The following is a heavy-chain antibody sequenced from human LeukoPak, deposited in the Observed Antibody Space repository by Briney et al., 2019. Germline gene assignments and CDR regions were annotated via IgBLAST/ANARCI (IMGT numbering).Heavy chain of an antibody. CDR2: ISADNCNT. CDR1: GYTFTSYG. J-gene: IGHJ4*02. Sequence: ASVNVSCKASGYTFTSYGISWVRQAPGQGLEWMGWISADNCNTNYAHKLQGRVTMNTDTSTSTAYMELRSLRSDNTAVYYCARDTKLVDVLLWFGELYEGKESLGFNDYWGQGTLVTVSS. V-gene: IGHV1-18*01. D-gene: IGHD3-10*01. CDR3: ARDTKLVDVLLWFGELYEGKESLGFNDY.